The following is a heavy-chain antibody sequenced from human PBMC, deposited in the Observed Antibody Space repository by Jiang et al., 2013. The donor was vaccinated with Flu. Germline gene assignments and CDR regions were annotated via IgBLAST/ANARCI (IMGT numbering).Heavy chain of an antibody. CDR2: ISGYNGNT. V-gene: IGHV1-18*04. J-gene: IGHJ3*02. CDR3: AREGFITKILGDAFDI. Sequence: SGAEVKKSGASVKVSCKTSGYSFNSYGITWVRQAPGQGLEWMGWISGYNGNTDYAQKFQGRVTMTTDTSTTTAYMELRGLRSDDTAVYYCAREGFITKILGDAFDIWGQGTMVTVSS. CDR1: GYSFNSYG. D-gene: IGHD3-16*02.